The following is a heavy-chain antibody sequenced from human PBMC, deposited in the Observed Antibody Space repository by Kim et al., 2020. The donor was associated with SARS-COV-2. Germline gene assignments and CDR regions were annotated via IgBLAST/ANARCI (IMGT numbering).Heavy chain of an antibody. Sequence: SVKGRFTISRDNAKSSLYLQMNSLRAEDTAVYYCARDQYDFWSGYYPLDYWGQGTLVTVSS. CDR3: ARDQYDFWSGYYPLDY. D-gene: IGHD3-3*01. J-gene: IGHJ4*02. V-gene: IGHV3-11*06.